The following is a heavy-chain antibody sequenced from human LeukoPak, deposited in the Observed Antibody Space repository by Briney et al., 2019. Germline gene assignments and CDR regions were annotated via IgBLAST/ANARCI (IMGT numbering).Heavy chain of an antibody. D-gene: IGHD6-19*01. CDR2: IYYSAST. Sequence: SETPSLTCTVSGDSISSSGYYWGWIRQPPGKGLEWIGSIYYSASTYYDPSLMSRVSISVDSSKNQFSLKLSSVTAADTAVYYCAGHLRYSSGSFYFDYWGQGTLVTVSS. CDR1: GDSISSSGYY. V-gene: IGHV4-39*05. CDR3: AGHLRYSSGSFYFDY. J-gene: IGHJ4*02.